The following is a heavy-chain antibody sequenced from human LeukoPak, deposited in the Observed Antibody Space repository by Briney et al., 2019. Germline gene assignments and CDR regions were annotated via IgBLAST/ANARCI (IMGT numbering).Heavy chain of an antibody. Sequence: GGSLRLSCAASGFTFSNACMTWVRLAPGKGLEWVVHIKSKTDGGTTDYAAPVKGRFTISRDDSKNTLYLQMNSLKTEDTAVYYCTTGTWIQLWLADYWGQGTLVTVSS. V-gene: IGHV3-15*01. D-gene: IGHD5-18*01. CDR2: IKSKTDGGTT. J-gene: IGHJ4*02. CDR1: GFTFSNAC. CDR3: TTGTWIQLWLADY.